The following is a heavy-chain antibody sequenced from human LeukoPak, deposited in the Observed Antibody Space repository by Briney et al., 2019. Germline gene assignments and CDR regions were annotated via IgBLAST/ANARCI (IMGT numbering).Heavy chain of an antibody. CDR1: GGSITGSNW. CDR2: VFHSGST. CDR3: ARNGGKSDVDD. Sequence: PSETLSLTCAVSGGSITGSNWWTWVRQPPGKGLEWIGEVFHSGSTNYNRFLKSRVTISVDKSKNQFSLKLSSVSAADTAMYYCARNGGKSDVDDWGQGALVTVSS. J-gene: IGHJ4*02. V-gene: IGHV4-4*02. D-gene: IGHD4-23*01.